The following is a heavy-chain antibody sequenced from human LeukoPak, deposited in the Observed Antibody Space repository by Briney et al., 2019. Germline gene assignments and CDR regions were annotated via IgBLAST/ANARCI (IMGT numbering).Heavy chain of an antibody. CDR3: TRSREYYDFWSGYYR. V-gene: IGHV3-49*04. D-gene: IGHD3-3*01. CDR1: GFTFGDYA. J-gene: IGHJ4*02. CDR2: IRSKAYGGTT. Sequence: PGRSLRLSCTASGFTFGDYAMSWVRQAPGKGLEWVGLIRSKAYGGTTEYAASVKGRFTISRDDSKSIAYLQMNSLKTEDTAVYYCTRSREYYDFWSGYYRWGQGTLVTVSS.